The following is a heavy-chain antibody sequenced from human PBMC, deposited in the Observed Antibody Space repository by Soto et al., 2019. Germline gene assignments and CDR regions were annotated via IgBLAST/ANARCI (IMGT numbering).Heavy chain of an antibody. CDR3: ATSSVSRLLSLWYFEL. CDR1: DGSLSSSTYY. Sequence: PSETLSLTCNVSDGSLSSSTYYWGWFRQPPGKALEWIGSISYSVNTYSNQSLKSRVTISIDKSKNQFSLQLRSLTATDTAVYYCATSSVSRLLSLWYFELWGRGTLVTVSS. V-gene: IGHV4-39*01. D-gene: IGHD3-3*02. J-gene: IGHJ2*01. CDR2: ISYSVNT.